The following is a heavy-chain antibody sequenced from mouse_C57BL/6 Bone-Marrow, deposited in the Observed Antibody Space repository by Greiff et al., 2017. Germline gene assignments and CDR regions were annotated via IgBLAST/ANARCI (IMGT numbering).Heavy chain of an antibody. Sequence: EVKLVESGGGLVQPGGSLKLSCAASGFTFSDYYMYWVRQTPEKRLEWVAYISNGGGSTYYKDTVKGRFTISRDNAKNTLYLQMSRLKSEDTAMYYCARSDGSSYWYFDVWGTGTTVTVSS. CDR1: GFTFSDYY. CDR3: ARSDGSSYWYFDV. CDR2: ISNGGGST. D-gene: IGHD1-1*01. V-gene: IGHV5-12*01. J-gene: IGHJ1*03.